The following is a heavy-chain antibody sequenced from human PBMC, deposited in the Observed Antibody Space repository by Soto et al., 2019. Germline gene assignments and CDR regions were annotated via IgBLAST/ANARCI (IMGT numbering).Heavy chain of an antibody. CDR3: ASSKYDVVAGSVWFDP. Sequence: SETLSLTCTVSGGSINGYFWTWIRQPPGKGLEWIGYIFYSGSTNYNPSLKGRVTISLDHSRNQFSLRLNSVTAADTAVYFCASSKYDVVAGSVWFDPWGQGTLVTVSS. CDR1: GGSINGYF. V-gene: IGHV4-59*12. D-gene: IGHD2-21*01. J-gene: IGHJ5*02. CDR2: IFYSGST.